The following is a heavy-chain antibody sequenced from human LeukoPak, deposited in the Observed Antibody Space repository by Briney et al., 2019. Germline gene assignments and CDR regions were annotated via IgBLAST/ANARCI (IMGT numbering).Heavy chain of an antibody. Sequence: GGSLRLSCAASGFIFSSYEMNWVRQAPGKGLEWISYISTSGDTIYYADSVKGRFTISRDHARNSLYLRMNSLRAEDTAVYYCAKILGYEMDVWGQGTTVTVSS. D-gene: IGHD3-16*01. V-gene: IGHV3-48*03. CDR1: GFIFSSYE. CDR3: AKILGYEMDV. J-gene: IGHJ6*02. CDR2: ISTSGDTI.